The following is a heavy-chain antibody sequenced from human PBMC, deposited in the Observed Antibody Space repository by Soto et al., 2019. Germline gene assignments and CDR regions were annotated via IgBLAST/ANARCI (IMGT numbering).Heavy chain of an antibody. CDR2: ISGSGGST. D-gene: IGHD3-10*01. J-gene: IGHJ4*02. Sequence: EVQLLESGGVLVQPGGSLRLSCAASGFTFSIYTMRWVRQAPGKGLEWVSGISGSGGSTYYADSVKGRFTISRDNSKNTRYLQMNGLRAEDTAVYYCAKAFDYYGSGSYYVYWGQGTLVTVSS. V-gene: IGHV3-23*01. CDR3: AKAFDYYGSGSYYVY. CDR1: GFTFSIYT.